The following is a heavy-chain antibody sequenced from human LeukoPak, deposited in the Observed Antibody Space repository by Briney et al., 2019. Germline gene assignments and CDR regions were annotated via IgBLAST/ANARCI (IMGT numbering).Heavy chain of an antibody. CDR3: AIGRGGQQLGDY. D-gene: IGHD6-13*01. J-gene: IGHJ4*02. Sequence: GASLKISCKRSDYSFPNYCIGWVRQMPGKGLEWMGIIYPDDSDTRYSPSFQGQVTISADKSISTAYLQWSSLKASDTAMYYCAIGRGGQQLGDYWGQGTLVTVSS. CDR1: DYSFPNYC. V-gene: IGHV5-51*01. CDR2: IYPDDSDT.